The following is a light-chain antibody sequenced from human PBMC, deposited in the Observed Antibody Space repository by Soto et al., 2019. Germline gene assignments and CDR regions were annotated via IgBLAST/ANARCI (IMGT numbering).Light chain of an antibody. V-gene: IGKV3-20*01. CDR3: QQYDSSPWT. CDR1: QSVSSSF. J-gene: IGKJ1*01. Sequence: EIGLTQSPGTLSLSPGERATLSCRASQSVSSSFLVWYQQKPGQAPRLLIYGASTMATGIPDRFSGSGSGTDFTLTISILEPEDFAVYYCQQYDSSPWTFGQGTKVEIK. CDR2: GAS.